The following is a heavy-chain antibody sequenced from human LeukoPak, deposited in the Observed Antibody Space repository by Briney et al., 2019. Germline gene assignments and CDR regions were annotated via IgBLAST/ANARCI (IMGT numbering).Heavy chain of an antibody. V-gene: IGHV3-30*02. J-gene: IGHJ3*02. CDR1: GFTFSNYV. CDR3: ARVLIMTHDDVFDI. CDR2: IRHDESII. Sequence: PGGSLRLSCAASGFTFSNYVTHWVRQAPAKALEWVASIRHDESIIHYTDSVKGRFTISRDTSKNTLYLQMNSLRGDDTAVYYCARVLIMTHDDVFDIRGRRAMVTASS. D-gene: IGHD2-8*01.